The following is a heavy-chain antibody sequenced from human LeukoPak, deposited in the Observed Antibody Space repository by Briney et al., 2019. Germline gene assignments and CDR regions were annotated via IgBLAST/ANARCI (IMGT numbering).Heavy chain of an antibody. CDR1: GFTFSSSG. Sequence: GGSLRLSCAASGFTFSSSGMHWVRQAPGKGLEWLTVISYDGNTIYYADSVKGRFTISRDNSKNTLYLQMNSLRIEDTAVYYCAKDLSVVGAHDSFDVWGQGTMVTVSS. CDR3: AKDLSVVGAHDSFDV. D-gene: IGHD1-26*01. J-gene: IGHJ3*01. CDR2: ISYDGNTI. V-gene: IGHV3-30*18.